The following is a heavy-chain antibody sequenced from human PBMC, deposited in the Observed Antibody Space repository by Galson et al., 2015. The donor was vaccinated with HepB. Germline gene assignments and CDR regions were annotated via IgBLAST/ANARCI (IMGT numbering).Heavy chain of an antibody. Sequence: SLRLSCAASGFTFSNYALNWVRQGPGKRLEWVAAISGSGATTYYAESVKGRFTISRDNSKNTLHLEMNSLRADDTAVYYCAKANYPGYCSGERSGNCFPLYNFYCWGQGTLVTVSS. D-gene: IGHD2-15*01. CDR2: ISGSGATT. J-gene: IGHJ4*02. CDR3: AKANYPGYCSGERSGNCFPLYNFYC. CDR1: GFTFSNYA. V-gene: IGHV3-23*01.